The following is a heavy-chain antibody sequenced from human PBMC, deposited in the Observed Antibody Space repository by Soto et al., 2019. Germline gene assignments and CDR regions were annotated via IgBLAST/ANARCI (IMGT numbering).Heavy chain of an antibody. CDR3: ARSIVVVTSFDY. D-gene: IGHD3-22*01. J-gene: IGHJ4*02. CDR1: GGSISSYY. V-gene: IGHV4-59*01. Sequence: SETLSLTCAVSGGSISSYYGNWIRQPPGKGLEWIGDIYYGGGTNYNPSLKSRVTLSVDTSKNQFSLKLSSVTAADTAVYYCARSIVVVTSFDYWGQGTLVTVSS. CDR2: IYYGGGT.